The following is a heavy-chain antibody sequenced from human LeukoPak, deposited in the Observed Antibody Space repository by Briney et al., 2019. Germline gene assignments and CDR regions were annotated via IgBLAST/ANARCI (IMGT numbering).Heavy chain of an antibody. CDR1: GGSISSGGYY. D-gene: IGHD3-3*01. Sequence: SETLSLTCTVSGGSISSGGYYWSWIRQPPGKGLEWIGEINHSGSTNYNPSLKSRVTISVDTSKNQFSLKLSSVTAADTAVYYCARGPEWGSFDYWGQGTLVTVSS. CDR2: INHSGST. V-gene: IGHV4-39*07. J-gene: IGHJ4*02. CDR3: ARGPEWGSFDY.